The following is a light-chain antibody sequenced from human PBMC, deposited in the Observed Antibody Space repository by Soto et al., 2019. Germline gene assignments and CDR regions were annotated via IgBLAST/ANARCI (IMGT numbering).Light chain of an antibody. J-gene: IGKJ1*01. V-gene: IGKV1-5*01. CDR3: QHYSSYSEA. Sequence: DIQMTQSPSTLSASVGDRVTVTCRASQTIGSWLAWYQQKPGRAPKLLIFDASSLESGVPSRFSGNGSGTEFTLTISGLQPDDFATYYCQHYSSYSEAFGQGTKVDIK. CDR2: DAS. CDR1: QTIGSW.